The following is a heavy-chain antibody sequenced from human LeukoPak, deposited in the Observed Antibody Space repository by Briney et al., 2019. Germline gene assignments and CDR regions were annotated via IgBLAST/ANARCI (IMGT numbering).Heavy chain of an antibody. J-gene: IGHJ4*02. V-gene: IGHV4-59*01. CDR1: GGSISSYY. CDR2: IYYSGST. Sequence: KPSETLSPTCTVSGGSISSYYWTWIRQPPGKGLEWIGYIYYSGSTNYNPSLKSRVTISVDTSKNQFSLKLTSVTAADTAVYYCARGVNSGYFDYCGQGTLVTVSS. D-gene: IGHD1-26*01. CDR3: ARGVNSGYFDY.